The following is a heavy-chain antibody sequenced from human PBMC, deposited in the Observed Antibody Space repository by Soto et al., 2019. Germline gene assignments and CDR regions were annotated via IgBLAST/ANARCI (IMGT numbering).Heavy chain of an antibody. D-gene: IGHD1-26*01. CDR1: KFSFSGYW. V-gene: IGHV3-74*01. Sequence: EVQLVESGGGLVQPGGSLRLSCAASKFSFSGYWMHWVRQAPGKGLLWVSRVNPDGSTTTYADSVKGRFTISRDNAKNTVFLQINRLRADDTAVYYCAKVASGSYDWFDPWGQGTLVTVSS. CDR3: AKVASGSYDWFDP. J-gene: IGHJ5*02. CDR2: VNPDGSTT.